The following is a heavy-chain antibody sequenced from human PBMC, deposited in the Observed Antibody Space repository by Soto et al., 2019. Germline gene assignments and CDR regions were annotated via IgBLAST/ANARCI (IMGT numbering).Heavy chain of an antibody. Sequence: QITLKESGPTLVKPTQTLTLTCSYSGISISSTGMGVGWIRQPPGDAPEWLALIYWNEDKHYSPTLRGRLTITKDTSKNQVVVTMTNMDPVDTATYYCAHTAVACTYGYFDFWGQGALVTVSS. CDR2: IYWNEDK. J-gene: IGHJ4*02. CDR3: AHTAVACTYGYFDF. CDR1: GISISSTGMG. D-gene: IGHD6-19*01. V-gene: IGHV2-5*01.